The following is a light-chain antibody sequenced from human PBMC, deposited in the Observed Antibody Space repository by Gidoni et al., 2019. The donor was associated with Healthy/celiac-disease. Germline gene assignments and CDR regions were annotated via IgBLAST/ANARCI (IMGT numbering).Light chain of an antibody. CDR1: SNNVGNQG. CDR3: SAWDSSLSAVV. Sequence: QAGLTQPPSVSQGLRQTATLTCTGNSNNVGNQGAAWLQQHQGHPPKLLSYRNNNRPSGISERLSASRSGNTASLTSTGRQPEDEDDYYCSAWDSSLSAVVFGGGTKLTVL. V-gene: IGLV10-54*01. J-gene: IGLJ2*01. CDR2: RNN.